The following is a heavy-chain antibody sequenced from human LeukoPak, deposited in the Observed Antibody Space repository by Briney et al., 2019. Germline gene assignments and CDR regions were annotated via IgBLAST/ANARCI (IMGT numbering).Heavy chain of an antibody. CDR1: GFMFSSNW. CDR2: ISYDGNNK. Sequence: PGGSLRLSCAAPGFMFSSNWMSWVRQAPGKGLEWVAVISYDGNNKYHADSVKGRFTISRDNSKNTLYLQMNSLRAEDTAVYYCARDSSGYYTFDYWGQGTLVTVSS. V-gene: IGHV3-30*03. CDR3: ARDSSGYYTFDY. D-gene: IGHD3-22*01. J-gene: IGHJ4*02.